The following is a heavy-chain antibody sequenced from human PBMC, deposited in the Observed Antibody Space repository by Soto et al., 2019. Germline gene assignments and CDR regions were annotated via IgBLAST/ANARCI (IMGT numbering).Heavy chain of an antibody. Sequence: GGSLRLSCAASGFTFSSYAMSWVRQAPGKGLEWVSAISGSGGSTYYADSVKGRFTISRDNSKNTVYLQMNSVRPEDPAVYYWAPRRNCSSPSCSGDSWGQGTLVTVPS. CDR3: APRRNCSSPSCSGDS. V-gene: IGHV3-23*01. CDR2: ISGSGGST. CDR1: GFTFSSYA. D-gene: IGHD2-2*01. J-gene: IGHJ4*02.